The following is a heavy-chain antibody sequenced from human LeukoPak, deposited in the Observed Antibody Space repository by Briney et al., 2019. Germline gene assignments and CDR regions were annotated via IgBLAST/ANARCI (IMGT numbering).Heavy chain of an antibody. CDR1: GYTFTSYD. Sequence: GASVKVSCKASGYTFTSYDINWVRQATGQGLEWMGWMNPNSGNTGYAQKFQGRVTMTRDTSTSTVYMELSSLRSEDTAVYYCARDRDSGAKSDGMDVWGQGTTVIVSS. CDR2: MNPNSGNT. D-gene: IGHD4-23*01. CDR3: ARDRDSGAKSDGMDV. J-gene: IGHJ6*02. V-gene: IGHV1-8*01.